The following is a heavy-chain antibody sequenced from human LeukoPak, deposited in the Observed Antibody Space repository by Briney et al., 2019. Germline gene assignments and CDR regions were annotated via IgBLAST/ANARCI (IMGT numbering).Heavy chain of an antibody. CDR1: GYTFTGYY. D-gene: IGHD2-2*02. CDR3: ALIVVPAAILDY. V-gene: IGHV1-2*02. CDR2: INPNSGGT. Sequence: ASVKVSCKASGYTFTGYYMHWVRQAPGQGLEWMGWINPNSGGTNYAQKFQGRVTMTRDTSISTAYMELSRLRSDDTAVYHCALIVVPAAILDYWGQGTLVTVSS. J-gene: IGHJ4*02.